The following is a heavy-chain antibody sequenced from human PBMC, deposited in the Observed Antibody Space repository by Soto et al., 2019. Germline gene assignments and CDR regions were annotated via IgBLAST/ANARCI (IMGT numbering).Heavy chain of an antibody. D-gene: IGHD2-2*01. CDR2: IIPISGTA. CDR3: ARSQGSSTSVESYYDYYDGMDV. V-gene: IGHV1-69*01. J-gene: IGHJ6*02. CDR1: GGTFSSYA. Sequence: QVQLVQSGAEVKQPGSSVKVSCKASGGTFSSYAISWVRQAPGQGLEWMGGIIPISGTANSAQKFQGRVTITADESTSTADMELSSLRSEDTAVYYCARSQGSSTSVESYYDYYDGMDVGGQGTTVTVSS.